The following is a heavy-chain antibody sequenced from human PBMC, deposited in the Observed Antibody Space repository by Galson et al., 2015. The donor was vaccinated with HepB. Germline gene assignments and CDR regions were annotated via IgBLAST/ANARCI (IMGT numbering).Heavy chain of an antibody. CDR2: IDYTENT. D-gene: IGHD6-13*01. Sequence: TLSLTCTVSGGSISSSSYYWGWIRQAPGKGLEWIGSIDYTENTYYNPSPKSRVTISVDTSKNQFSLRLSSVTAADTAVYYCARDEVDSSTPAWWYYGMDVWGQGTTVTVSS. V-gene: IGHV4-39*07. J-gene: IGHJ6*02. CDR1: GGSISSSSYY. CDR3: ARDEVDSSTPAWWYYGMDV.